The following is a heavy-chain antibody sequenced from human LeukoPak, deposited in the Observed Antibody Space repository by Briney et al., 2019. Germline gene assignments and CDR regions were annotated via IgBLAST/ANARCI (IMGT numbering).Heavy chain of an antibody. J-gene: IGHJ6*03. V-gene: IGHV1-2*02. CDR2: INPNSGGT. D-gene: IGHD6-19*01. CDR3: ARTSIAVAYYYYYMDV. Sequence: ASVKVSCKASGYTFTGYYMHWVRQAPGQGLEWMGWINPNSGGTNYAQKFQGRVTMTRDTSISTAYMELSRLRSDDTAVYYCARTSIAVAYYYYYMDVWSKGTTVTISS. CDR1: GYTFTGYY.